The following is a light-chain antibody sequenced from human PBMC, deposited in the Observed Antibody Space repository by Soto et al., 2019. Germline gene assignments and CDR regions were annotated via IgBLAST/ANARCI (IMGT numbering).Light chain of an antibody. CDR1: QDITSY. CDR2: DAS. CDR3: QQYDHPPYT. J-gene: IGKJ2*01. V-gene: IGKV1-33*01. Sequence: DIQMTQSPSSLSASVGDRVTITCQASQDITSYLNWYQHKPGKAPKLLIYDASILEAGVPSRFSGSGSGTDFSLTVDSLQPEDTATYYCQQYDHPPYTFGQGTKLEIK.